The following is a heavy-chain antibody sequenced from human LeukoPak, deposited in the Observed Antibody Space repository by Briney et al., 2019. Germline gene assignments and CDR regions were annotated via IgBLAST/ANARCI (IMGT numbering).Heavy chain of an antibody. CDR1: GGSFSGYY. CDR2: INHSGST. CDR3: ARVDVDTAMVIYYYYYMDV. J-gene: IGHJ6*03. V-gene: IGHV4-34*01. Sequence: TSETLSLTCAVYGGSFSGYYWSWIRQPPGKGLEWIGEINHSGSTNYNPSLKSRVTISVDTSKNQFSLKLSSVTAADTAVYYCARVDVDTAMVIYYYYYMDVWGKGTTVNVSS. D-gene: IGHD5-18*01.